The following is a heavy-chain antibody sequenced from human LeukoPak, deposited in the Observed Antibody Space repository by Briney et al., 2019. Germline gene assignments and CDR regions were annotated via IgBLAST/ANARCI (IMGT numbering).Heavy chain of an antibody. J-gene: IGHJ3*02. D-gene: IGHD2-2*01. CDR2: IIPIFGTA. Sequence: SVKVSCKASGGTFSSYAISWVRQAPGQGLEWMGGIIPIFGTANYARKFQGRVTITADESTSTAYMELSSLRSDDTAVYYCARFGTGIDIVVVPAARDAFDIWGQGTMVTVSS. CDR3: ARFGTGIDIVVVPAARDAFDI. V-gene: IGHV1-69*13. CDR1: GGTFSSYA.